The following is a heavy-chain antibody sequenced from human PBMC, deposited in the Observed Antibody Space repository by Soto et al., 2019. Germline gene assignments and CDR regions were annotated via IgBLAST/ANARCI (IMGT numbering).Heavy chain of an antibody. V-gene: IGHV4-39*01. CDR1: GGSISSSSYY. D-gene: IGHD2-15*01. J-gene: IGHJ5*02. CDR3: ARHDGGYCSGGSCFDWFDP. CDR2: IYYSGST. Sequence: QLQLQESGPGLVKPSETLSLTCTVSGGSISSSSYYWGWIRQPPGKGLEWIGSIYYSGSTYYNPSLKSRVTISVDTSKNQFSLKLSSVTAADTAVYYCARHDGGYCSGGSCFDWFDPWGQGTLVTVSS.